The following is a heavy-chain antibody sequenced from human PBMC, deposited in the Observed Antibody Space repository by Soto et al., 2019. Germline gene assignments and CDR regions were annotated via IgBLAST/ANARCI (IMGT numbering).Heavy chain of an antibody. V-gene: IGHV3-7*03. CDR2: IQQDGSQK. J-gene: IGHJ4*02. CDR3: ARDVGCGDYLFDY. D-gene: IGHD4-17*01. Sequence: GFRWLACVASSLTVGSDSTSWVRHAPGKGLEWVANIQQDGSQKYYVESVKGRFTISRDNAKKSLYLKMNSLRAEDTALYYCARDVGCGDYLFDYWGQGTLVTVPS. CDR1: SLTVGSDS.